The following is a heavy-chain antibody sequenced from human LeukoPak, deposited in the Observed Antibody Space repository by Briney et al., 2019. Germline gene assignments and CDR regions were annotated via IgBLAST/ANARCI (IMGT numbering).Heavy chain of an antibody. CDR1: GFTFSSYG. J-gene: IGHJ4*02. Sequence: GGSLRLSCAASGFTFSSYGMHWVRQAPGKGLEWVAVISYDGSNKYYADSVKGRFTISRDNSKNTLYLQMNSLRAEDTAVYYCAKVDYWGQGTLVTVSS. CDR2: ISYDGSNK. CDR3: AKVDY. V-gene: IGHV3-30*18.